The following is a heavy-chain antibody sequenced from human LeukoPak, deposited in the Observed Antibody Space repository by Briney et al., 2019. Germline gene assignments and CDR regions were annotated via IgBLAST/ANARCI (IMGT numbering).Heavy chain of an antibody. CDR2: IYYSGST. CDR3: ARRGPDYPLDY. Sequence: SETLSLTCTVSGGSISSYYWSWIRQPPGKGLEWIGYIYYSGSTNYNPSLKSRVTISVDTSKNQFSLKLSSVTAADTAVYYCARRGPDYPLDYWGQGTLVTVSS. CDR1: GGSISSYY. J-gene: IGHJ4*02. V-gene: IGHV4-59*08. D-gene: IGHD3-16*01.